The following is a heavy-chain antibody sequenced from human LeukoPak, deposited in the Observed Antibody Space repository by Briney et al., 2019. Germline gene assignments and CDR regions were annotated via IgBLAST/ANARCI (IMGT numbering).Heavy chain of an antibody. V-gene: IGHV4-59*01. J-gene: IGHJ4*02. D-gene: IGHD6-19*01. Sequence: SETLSLTCTVSGGFISSYYWSWIRQPAGKGLEWIGYIYYSGSTNYNPSLKSRVTISVDTSKNQFSLELSSVTAADTAVYYCARTGPRQLIDYWGQGTLVTVSS. CDR3: ARTGPRQLIDY. CDR1: GGFISSYY. CDR2: IYYSGST.